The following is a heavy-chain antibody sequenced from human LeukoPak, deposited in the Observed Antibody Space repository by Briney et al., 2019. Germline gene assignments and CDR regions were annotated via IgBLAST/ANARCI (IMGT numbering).Heavy chain of an antibody. V-gene: IGHV1-2*02. CDR1: GYTFTGYY. J-gene: IGHJ5*02. CDR2: TNPNSGGT. CDR3: ARVAKYCSSTSCPRNWFDP. D-gene: IGHD2-2*01. Sequence: ASVKVSCKASGYTFTGYYMHWVRQAPGQGLEWMGLTNPNSGGTNYAQKFQGRVTMTRDTSISTAYMELSRLRSDDTAVYYCARVAKYCSSTSCPRNWFDPWGQGTLVTVSS.